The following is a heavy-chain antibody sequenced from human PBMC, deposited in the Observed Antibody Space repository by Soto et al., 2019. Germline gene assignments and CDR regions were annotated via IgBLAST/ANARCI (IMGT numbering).Heavy chain of an antibody. CDR3: ARSHLAVAVSPWFDP. V-gene: IGHV2-26*01. J-gene: IGHJ5*02. Sequence: QVTLKESGPVLVKPTETLTLRCTVSGLSITDSEMGVSWIRQPPGQPLEWLAHIDSSGEKSYRTFLKSRLAISKDTYTSQLVLTMTNMDRADTATYYCARSHLAVAVSPWFDPWGQGIPVTVSS. CDR2: IDSSGEK. CDR1: GLSITDSEMG. D-gene: IGHD6-19*01.